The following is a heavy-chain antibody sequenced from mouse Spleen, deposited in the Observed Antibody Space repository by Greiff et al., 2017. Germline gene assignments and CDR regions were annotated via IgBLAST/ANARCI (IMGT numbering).Heavy chain of an antibody. CDR3: ARGTVVDYYAMDY. J-gene: IGHJ4*01. V-gene: IGHV1-39*01. D-gene: IGHD1-1*01. CDR1: GYSFTDYN. Sequence: EVKLMESGPELVKPGASVKISCKASGYSFTDYNMNWVKQSNGKSLEWIGVINPNYGTTSYNQKFKGKATLTVDTSSSTAYMELHSLTSEDSAVYFCARGTVVDYYAMDYWGQGTSVTVSS. CDR2: INPNYGTT.